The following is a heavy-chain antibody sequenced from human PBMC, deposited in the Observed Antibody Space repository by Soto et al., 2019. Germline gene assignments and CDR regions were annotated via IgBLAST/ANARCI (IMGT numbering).Heavy chain of an antibody. D-gene: IGHD1-26*01. CDR2: IYYSGTT. V-gene: IGHV4-28*01. CDR3: ARREIQGPIDY. CDR1: GYSISSSNW. J-gene: IGHJ4*02. Sequence: QVQLQESGPGLVKPSDTLSLTCAVSGYSISSSNWWGWIRQPPGKGLEWIGYIYYSGTTYYNPSLKSRVTMSVDTSKDQCSLKLTSVTAVDTAVYYCARREIQGPIDYWGQGTLVTVSS.